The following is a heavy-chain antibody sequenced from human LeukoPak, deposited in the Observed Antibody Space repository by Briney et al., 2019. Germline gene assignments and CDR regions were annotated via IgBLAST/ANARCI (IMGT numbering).Heavy chain of an antibody. J-gene: IGHJ5*02. CDR3: ARIGVHYYGSGTYYNALSGWFDP. Sequence: GGSLRLSCGASGFTFSSYWMSWVRQVPGKGLEWVAKIKEDGSEKYYVDSVEGRFTISRDNAENSLCLQMNSLRAEDTAVYYCARIGVHYYGSGTYYNALSGWFDPWGQGTLVTVSS. CDR1: GFTFSSYW. D-gene: IGHD3-10*01. CDR2: IKEDGSEK. V-gene: IGHV3-7*05.